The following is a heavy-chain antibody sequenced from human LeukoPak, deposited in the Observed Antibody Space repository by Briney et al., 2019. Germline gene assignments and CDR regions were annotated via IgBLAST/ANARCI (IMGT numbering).Heavy chain of an antibody. V-gene: IGHV3-23*01. CDR3: AKRPAAMAPFDY. J-gene: IGHJ4*02. Sequence: GGSLRLSCAASGFTFSSYAMSWVRQAPGKGLEWVSVISGSGGTTYYADSVKGRFTISRDNSKNTLYLQMNSLRVEDTAVHYCAKRPAAMAPFDYWGQGTQVTVSS. CDR1: GFTFSSYA. D-gene: IGHD5-18*01. CDR2: ISGSGGTT.